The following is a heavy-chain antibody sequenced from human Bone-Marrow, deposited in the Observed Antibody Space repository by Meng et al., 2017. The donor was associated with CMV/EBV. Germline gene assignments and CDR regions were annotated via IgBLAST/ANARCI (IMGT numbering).Heavy chain of an antibody. CDR3: ARDRYYDFWSGPSQGMDV. CDR1: GGSFSGYY. CDR2: INHRGST. J-gene: IGHJ6*02. V-gene: IGHV4-34*01. D-gene: IGHD3-3*01. Sequence: SETLSLTCDVYGGSFSGYYWSWIRQPPGKGLEWIGEINHRGSTNYNPSLKSRVAISIDTSKNQFSLKLRSLTAADTAVYYCARDRYYDFWSGPSQGMDVWGQGTTVTVSS.